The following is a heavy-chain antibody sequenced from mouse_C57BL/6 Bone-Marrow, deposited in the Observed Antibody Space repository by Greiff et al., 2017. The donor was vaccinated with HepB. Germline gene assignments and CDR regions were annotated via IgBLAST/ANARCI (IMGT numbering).Heavy chain of an antibody. Sequence: QVQLKESGPGLVQPSQSLSITCTVSGFSLTSYGVHWVRQSPGKGLEWLGVIWSGGSTDYNADFISRLSISKDNSKSQVFFKMNSLQADDTAIYYCARSTTVVATDWYFDVWGTGTTVTVSS. CDR2: IWSGGST. V-gene: IGHV2-2*01. J-gene: IGHJ1*03. D-gene: IGHD1-1*01. CDR3: ARSTTVVATDWYFDV. CDR1: GFSLTSYG.